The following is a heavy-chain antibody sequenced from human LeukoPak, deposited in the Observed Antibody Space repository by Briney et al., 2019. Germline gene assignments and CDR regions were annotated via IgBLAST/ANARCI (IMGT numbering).Heavy chain of an antibody. J-gene: IGHJ3*02. CDR1: GGSISSGGYY. V-gene: IGHV4-31*03. CDR2: IYYSGST. CDR3: ARVFRAPRAFDI. Sequence: SPTLSLTCTVSGGSISSGGYYWSWIRQHPGKGLEWIGYIYYSGSTYYNPSLKSRVTISVDTSKNQFSLKLSSVTAADTAVYYCARVFRAPRAFDIWGQGTMVTVSS. D-gene: IGHD3-9*01.